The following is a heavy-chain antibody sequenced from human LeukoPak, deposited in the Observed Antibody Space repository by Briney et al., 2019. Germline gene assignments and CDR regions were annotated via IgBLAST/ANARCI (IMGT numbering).Heavy chain of an antibody. CDR2: IYSGGRT. CDR3: ARERAVAGLFDY. Sequence: GGSLRLSCAASGFTFSNYAMSWGRQAPGKGLEWVSVIYSGGRTYYADSVKGRFTISRDNSKNTLYLQMNSLRSEDTAVYYCARERAVAGLFDYWGQGTLVTVSS. D-gene: IGHD6-19*01. V-gene: IGHV3-66*01. J-gene: IGHJ4*02. CDR1: GFTFSNYA.